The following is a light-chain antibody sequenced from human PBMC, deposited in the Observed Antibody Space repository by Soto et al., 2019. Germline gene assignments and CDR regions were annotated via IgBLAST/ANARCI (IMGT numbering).Light chain of an antibody. CDR2: GGS. CDR1: QSVSSSY. V-gene: IGKV3-20*01. CDR3: QHYGSLPRT. Sequence: EIVLTQSPGTLSLSPGERATLSCRASQSVSSSYLAWYQQKPGQAPRLLIYGGSSRATGIPDRFSGRGSGTDFTLTISRLEKEDFAVYYCQHYGSLPRTFGHGTKLEIK. J-gene: IGKJ2*01.